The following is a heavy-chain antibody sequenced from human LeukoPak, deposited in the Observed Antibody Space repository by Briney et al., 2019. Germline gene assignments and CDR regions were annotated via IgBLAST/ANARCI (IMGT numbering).Heavy chain of an antibody. D-gene: IGHD3-10*01. J-gene: IGHJ4*02. CDR1: GGSFSGYY. CDR3: ARGRGYGSGTPWDY. V-gene: IGHV4-34*01. CDR2: INHSGSN. Sequence: SETLSLTSAVYGGSFSGYYWSWIRQPPGKGLKWIGEINHSGSNNYNPSLKSRVTISVNTSKNQFSLKLSSVTAADTAVYYCARGRGYGSGTPWDYWGQGTLVTVSS.